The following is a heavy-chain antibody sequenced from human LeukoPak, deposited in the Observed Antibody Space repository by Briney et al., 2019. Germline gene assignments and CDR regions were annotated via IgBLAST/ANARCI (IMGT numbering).Heavy chain of an antibody. J-gene: IGHJ5*02. CDR1: GGSISSYY. CDR2: IYYSGST. CDR3: ARGWDRSTWYGPWFDP. D-gene: IGHD6-13*01. Sequence: SETLSLTCTVSGGSISSYYWSWIRQPPGKGLEWIGYIYYSGSTKYNPSLKSRVTISVDTSKNQFSLKLSSVTAADTAVYYCARGWDRSTWYGPWFDPWGQGTLVTVSS. V-gene: IGHV4-59*01.